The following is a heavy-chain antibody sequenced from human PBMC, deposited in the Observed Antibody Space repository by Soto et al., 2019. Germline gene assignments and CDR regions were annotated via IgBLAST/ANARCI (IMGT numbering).Heavy chain of an antibody. CDR3: ARSSDFRRYSYGPSGY. V-gene: IGHV4-39*01. Sequence: SETLSLTCTVSGGSISSSSYYWGWIRQPPGKGLEWIGSIYYSGSTYYNPSLKSRVTISVDTSRNRFSLKLSSVTAADTAVYYCARSSDFRRYSYGPSGYWGQGTLVTVSS. CDR2: IYYSGST. CDR1: GGSISSSSYY. D-gene: IGHD5-18*01. J-gene: IGHJ4*02.